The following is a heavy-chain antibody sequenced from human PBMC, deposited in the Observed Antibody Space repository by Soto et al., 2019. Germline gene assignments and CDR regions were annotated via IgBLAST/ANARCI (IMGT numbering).Heavy chain of an antibody. CDR2: ISTRSSMI. D-gene: IGHD2-2*01. Sequence: EGNLVESGGGLAQPGGSLRLSCVASGFTFSAYRMYWVRQAPGKGLQWVSYISTRSSMIHYADSVRGRFTISRDDAQNSLYLQMNSLRAEDTALYYCAREYQYGMDVWGQGTAVTVSS. CDR1: GFTFSAYR. J-gene: IGHJ6*02. V-gene: IGHV3-48*01. CDR3: AREYQYGMDV.